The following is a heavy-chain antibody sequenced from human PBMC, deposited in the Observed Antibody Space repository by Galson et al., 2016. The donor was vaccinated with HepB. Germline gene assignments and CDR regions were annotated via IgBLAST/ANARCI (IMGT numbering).Heavy chain of an antibody. CDR3: ARGHCTRTNCYWNFDH. CDR1: GYTFPNYY. D-gene: IGHD2-2*01. CDR2: IHTDNGDT. V-gene: IGHV1-18*01. J-gene: IGHJ4*02. Sequence: VKVSCKVSGYTFPNYYISWVRQAPGQGLEWLGWIHTDNGDTNYAHIVQGRVTMTTDASTTTAYMELTSLRSDDTAVYYCARGHCTRTNCYWNFDHWGQGTLVTVSS.